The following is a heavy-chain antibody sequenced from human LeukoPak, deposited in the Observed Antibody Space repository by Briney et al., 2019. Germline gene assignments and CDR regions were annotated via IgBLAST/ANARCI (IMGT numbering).Heavy chain of an antibody. CDR1: GFTFSSYW. CDR3: ARVGVTRLRYYFDY. J-gene: IGHJ4*02. Sequence: HPGGSLRLSCAASGFTFSSYWMSWVRQAPGKGLEWVANIKQDGSEKYYVVSVKGRFTISRDNAKNSLYLQMNSLRAEDTAVYYCARVGVTRLRYYFDYWGQGTLVTASS. V-gene: IGHV3-7*01. D-gene: IGHD3-16*01. CDR2: IKQDGSEK.